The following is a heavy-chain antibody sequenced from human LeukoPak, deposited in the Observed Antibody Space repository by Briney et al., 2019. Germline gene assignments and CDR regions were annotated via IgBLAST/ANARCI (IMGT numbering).Heavy chain of an antibody. CDR3: ARVIYGDYGGVDY. J-gene: IGHJ4*01. CDR1: GGSFSGYY. Sequence: PSETLSLTCAVYGGSFSGYYWSWIRQPPGKGLGWIGEINHSGSTNYNPSLKSRVTISVDTSKNQFSLRLTSVTAADTAVYYCARVIYGDYGGVDYWGQGTLVTVSS. V-gene: IGHV4-34*01. CDR2: INHSGST. D-gene: IGHD4-17*01.